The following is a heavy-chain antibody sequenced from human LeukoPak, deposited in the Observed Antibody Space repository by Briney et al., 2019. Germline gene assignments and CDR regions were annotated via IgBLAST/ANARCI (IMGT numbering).Heavy chain of an antibody. CDR2: ISAYNGNT. CDR3: AKEMATPMAVSDY. J-gene: IGHJ4*02. CDR1: GYTFTSYG. V-gene: IGHV1-18*01. Sequence: GASVKVSCKASGYTFTSYGISWVRQAPGQGLEWMGWISAYNGNTNYAQKFQGRVTITADKSTSTAYMELSSLRSEDTAVYYCAKEMATPMAVSDYWGQGTLVTVSS. D-gene: IGHD5-24*01.